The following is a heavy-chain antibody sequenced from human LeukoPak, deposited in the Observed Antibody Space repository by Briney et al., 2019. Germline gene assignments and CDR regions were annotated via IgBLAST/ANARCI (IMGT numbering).Heavy chain of an antibody. CDR3: AKDYCGGACYLFHY. V-gene: IGHV3-43*02. CDR1: GFTFDDYA. Sequence: GGSLRLSCAASGFTFDDYAMHWVRQAPGKGLEWVSLINSDGDGTYYADSVNCRFTISRDNSKNSLFLQMNSLRTEDTALYYCAKDYCGGACYLFHYWGQGTLVTVSS. CDR2: INSDGDGT. J-gene: IGHJ4*02. D-gene: IGHD2-21*02.